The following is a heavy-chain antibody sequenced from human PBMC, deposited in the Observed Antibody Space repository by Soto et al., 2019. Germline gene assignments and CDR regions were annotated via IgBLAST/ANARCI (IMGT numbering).Heavy chain of an antibody. D-gene: IGHD2-15*01. CDR1: GYTFTSYY. V-gene: IGHV1-46*01. J-gene: IGHJ4*02. Sequence: QVQLVQPGAEVKKPGASVKVSCKASGYTFTSYYMHWVRQAPGQGLEWMGIINPSGGSTSYAQKFQGRVTMTRDTSTSTVYMELSSLRSEDTAVYYCARVGKYCSGGSCALDYWGQGTLVTVSS. CDR2: INPSGGST. CDR3: ARVGKYCSGGSCALDY.